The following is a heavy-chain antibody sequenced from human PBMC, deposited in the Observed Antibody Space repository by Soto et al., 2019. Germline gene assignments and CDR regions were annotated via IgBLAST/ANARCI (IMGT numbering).Heavy chain of an antibody. J-gene: IGHJ5*02. Sequence: QITLKESGPTLVKPTQTLTLTCTFSGFPLRTPEVGVGWIRQPPGKALEWLALIYWDGEIYYNPSLQSRLTLPKEPSKNQVVLTMTNMDPVDTATYFCAHRPAGAYLRRFDPWGQGILVTVSS. CDR3: AHRPAGAYLRRFDP. D-gene: IGHD4-17*01. CDR1: GFPLRTPEVG. CDR2: IYWDGEI. V-gene: IGHV2-5*02.